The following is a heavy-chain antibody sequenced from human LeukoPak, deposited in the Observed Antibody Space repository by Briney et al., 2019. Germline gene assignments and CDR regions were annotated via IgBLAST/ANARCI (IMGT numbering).Heavy chain of an antibody. CDR1: GFTFSTYN. D-gene: IGHD4-17*01. CDR2: ISGTSRSTYI. CDR3: ARPSINDYGDFGY. V-gene: IGHV3-21*01. Sequence: GGPLRLSCAASGFTFSTYNMHWVRQAPRKGLEWVSSISGTSRSTYIYYADSVKGRFTISRDNAENSLYLQMNSLRAEDTAVYYCARPSINDYGDFGYWGQGTLVTVSS. J-gene: IGHJ4*02.